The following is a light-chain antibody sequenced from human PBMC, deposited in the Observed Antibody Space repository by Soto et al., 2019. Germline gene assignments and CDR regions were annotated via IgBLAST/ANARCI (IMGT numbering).Light chain of an antibody. V-gene: IGLV2-8*01. CDR3: SSYGGSNNLV. CDR1: SSDVGGYNY. J-gene: IGLJ2*01. CDR2: EVS. Sequence: QSALTQPPSASGSPGQSITISCTGISSDVGGYNYVAWYQQHPGKAPKLMIYEVSKRPSGVPDRFSGSKSGNTASLTVSGLQADDDADYYCSSYGGSNNLVFGGGTKVTVL.